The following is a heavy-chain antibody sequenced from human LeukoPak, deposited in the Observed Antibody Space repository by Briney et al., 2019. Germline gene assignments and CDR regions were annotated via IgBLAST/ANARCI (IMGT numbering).Heavy chain of an antibody. D-gene: IGHD1-14*01. CDR1: GFTFYTYS. J-gene: IGHJ4*02. CDR2: ISSSGTYT. Sequence: SGGSLRLSCAASGFTFYTYSMNWVRQAPGKGLEWVSSISSSGTYTYYADSVKGRFTISRDNSKNTLYLHINSLRAEDTAVYYCVKDNPLDYWGQGTLVIVSS. CDR3: VKDNPLDY. V-gene: IGHV3-21*01.